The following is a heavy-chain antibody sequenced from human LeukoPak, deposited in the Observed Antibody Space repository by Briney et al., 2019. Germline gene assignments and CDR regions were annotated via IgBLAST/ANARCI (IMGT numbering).Heavy chain of an antibody. CDR2: ISGSDDNT. V-gene: IGHV3-23*01. CDR1: GFTFSSYW. D-gene: IGHD3-9*01. Sequence: PGGSLRLSCAASGFTFSSYWMTWVRQAPGKGLEWVSSISGSDDNTQYAASVRGRFTISRDNSKNTLYLQMNSLRAEDTAVYYCAKVPYYDLLTGHSYFDYWGRGALVTVSS. CDR3: AKVPYYDLLTGHSYFDY. J-gene: IGHJ4*02.